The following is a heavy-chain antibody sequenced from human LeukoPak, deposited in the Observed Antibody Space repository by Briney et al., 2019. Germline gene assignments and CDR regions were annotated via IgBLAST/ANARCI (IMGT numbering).Heavy chain of an antibody. Sequence: SQTLSLTCTVSGGSISSHYWSCIRQPPGHGLEWIGYIYYSGSTNYNPSLKSRVTISVDTSKNQFSLKLCSVTAADTAVYYCARLRFLEWLSPRENYFDYWGQGTLVIVFS. V-gene: IGHV4-59*11. D-gene: IGHD3-3*01. J-gene: IGHJ4*02. CDR2: IYYSGST. CDR1: GGSISSHY. CDR3: ARLRFLEWLSPRENYFDY.